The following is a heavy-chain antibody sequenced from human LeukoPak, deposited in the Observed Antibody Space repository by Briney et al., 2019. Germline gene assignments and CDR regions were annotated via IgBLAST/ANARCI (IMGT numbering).Heavy chain of an antibody. J-gene: IGHJ5*02. CDR2: IIPILGIA. Sequence: VASVKVSCKASGGTFSSYAISWVRQAPGQGLEWMGRIIPILGIANYAQTFQGRVTITADKSTSTAYMELSSLRSEDTAVYYCARHPTITGTTGLSFDPWGQGTLVTVSS. CDR3: ARHPTITGTTGLSFDP. V-gene: IGHV1-69*04. D-gene: IGHD1-20*01. CDR1: GGTFSSYA.